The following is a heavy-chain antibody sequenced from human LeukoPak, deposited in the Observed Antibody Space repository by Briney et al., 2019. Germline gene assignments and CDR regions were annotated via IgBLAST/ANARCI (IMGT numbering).Heavy chain of an antibody. V-gene: IGHV4-4*07. CDR2: IYSSGNT. J-gene: IGHJ2*01. Sequence: SETLSLTCTVSGGSISSNYWSWIRQPAGKGLEYIGRIYSSGNTNYNPSLKSRVTMSVDTSKNQFSLLLHSVTAADTAVYYCARVWLSSGSYWYFDFWGCGTLVIVSS. D-gene: IGHD3-22*01. CDR1: GGSISSNY. CDR3: ARVWLSSGSYWYFDF.